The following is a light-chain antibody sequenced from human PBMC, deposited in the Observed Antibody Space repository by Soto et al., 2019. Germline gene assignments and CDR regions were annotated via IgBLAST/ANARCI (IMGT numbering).Light chain of an antibody. CDR1: QSVGSN. V-gene: IGKV3-11*01. CDR3: QQRGDSIP. J-gene: IGKJ5*01. CDR2: DAS. Sequence: EIVLTQSPATLSLSPGERATISCRASQSVGSNLAWYQHRPGQAPRLLMYDASNRATGVPARFSGSGSGTDFTLTISSLEPGDFAVYYCQQRGDSIPFGQGTRLETK.